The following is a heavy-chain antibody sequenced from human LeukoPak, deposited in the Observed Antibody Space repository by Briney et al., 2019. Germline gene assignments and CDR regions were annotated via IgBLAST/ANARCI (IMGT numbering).Heavy chain of an antibody. D-gene: IGHD6-13*01. J-gene: IGHJ4*02. Sequence: SQTLSLTCTVSGGSISSYYWSWIRQPPGKGLEWIGYIYYSGSTNYNPSLKSRVTMSVDTSKNQFSLKLSSVTAADTAVYYCASLPSHYSSSWYRPDTPRGPARYTYYFDYWGQGTLVTVSS. CDR1: GGSISSYY. CDR2: IYYSGST. V-gene: IGHV4-59*01. CDR3: ASLPSHYSSSWYRPDTPRGPARYTYYFDY.